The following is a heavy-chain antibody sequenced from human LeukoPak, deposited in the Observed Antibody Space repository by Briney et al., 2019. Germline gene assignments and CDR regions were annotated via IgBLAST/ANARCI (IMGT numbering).Heavy chain of an antibody. V-gene: IGHV3-30*03. D-gene: IGHD6-13*01. CDR1: GFTFSSYG. CDR2: ISYDGSNK. CDR3: ARVSAAGKLTFDY. J-gene: IGHJ4*02. Sequence: GGSLRLSCAASGFTFSSYGMHWVRQAPGKGLEWVAVISYDGSNKYCADSVKGRFTISRDNSKNTLYLQMSSLRSEDTAVYYCARVSAAGKLTFDYWGQGTLVTVSS.